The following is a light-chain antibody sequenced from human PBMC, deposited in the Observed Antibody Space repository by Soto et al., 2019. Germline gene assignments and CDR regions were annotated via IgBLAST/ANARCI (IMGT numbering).Light chain of an antibody. V-gene: IGKV3-11*01. CDR1: QSVSSY. Sequence: VLTQSPATLSLSPGERATLSCRASQSVSSYLAWYQQKPGQAPRLLIYDASNRATGIPARFSGSGSGTNFTLTISSLEPEDFAVYYCQQRSNWPPRITFGQGTRLESK. CDR2: DAS. J-gene: IGKJ5*01. CDR3: QQRSNWPPRIT.